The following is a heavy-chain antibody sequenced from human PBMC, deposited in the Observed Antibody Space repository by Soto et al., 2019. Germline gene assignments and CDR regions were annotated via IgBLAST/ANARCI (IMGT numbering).Heavy chain of an antibody. CDR3: ARDHVVRGNYYDY. J-gene: IGHJ4*02. Sequence: ASVKVSCKASVVTFTGYYIHWVRQAPGQGLEWMGWISAYNGNTNYAQKLQGRVTMTTDTSTSTAYMELRSLRSDDTAVYYCARDHVVRGNYYDYWGQGTLVTVSS. D-gene: IGHD1-26*01. CDR2: ISAYNGNT. CDR1: VVTFTGYY. V-gene: IGHV1-18*04.